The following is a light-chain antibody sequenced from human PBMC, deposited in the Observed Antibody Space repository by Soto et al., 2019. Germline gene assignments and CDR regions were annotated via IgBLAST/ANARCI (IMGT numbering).Light chain of an antibody. J-gene: IGKJ4*01. Sequence: EIVLTQSPGTLSLSPGERATLSCRASQSVSSSYLAWYQKKPGQATRLLIYGASSRATGIPDRFSGSGSGTDFPLTISRLEPEDFAVYYCQQYGSSPLTFGGGTKVEIK. CDR2: GAS. CDR1: QSVSSSY. CDR3: QQYGSSPLT. V-gene: IGKV3-20*01.